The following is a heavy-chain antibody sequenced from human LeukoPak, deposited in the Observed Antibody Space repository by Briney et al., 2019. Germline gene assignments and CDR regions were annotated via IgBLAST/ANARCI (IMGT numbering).Heavy chain of an antibody. Sequence: ASVKVSCKASGYTFTSYDINWVRQATGQGLEWMGWMNPNSGNTGYAQKFQGRVTMTRNTSISTAYMELSSLRSEDTAVYYCARAFWSGYYSYYYYGMDVWGQGTTVTVSS. CDR1: GYTFTSYD. CDR2: MNPNSGNT. D-gene: IGHD3-3*01. J-gene: IGHJ6*02. V-gene: IGHV1-8*01. CDR3: ARAFWSGYYSYYYYGMDV.